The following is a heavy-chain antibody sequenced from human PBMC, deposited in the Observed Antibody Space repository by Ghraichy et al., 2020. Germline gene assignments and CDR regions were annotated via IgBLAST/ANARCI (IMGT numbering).Heavy chain of an antibody. CDR1: GGSFSGYY. V-gene: IGHV4-34*01. CDR2: INHSGST. D-gene: IGHD2-15*01. Sequence: SETLSLTCAVYGGSFSGYYWSWIRQPPGKGLEWIGEINHSGSTNYNPSLKSRVTISVDTSKNQFSLKLSSVTAADTAVYYCARGNKDIVVVVAATPPHYYYMDVWGKGTTVTVSS. J-gene: IGHJ6*03. CDR3: ARGNKDIVVVVAATPPHYYYMDV.